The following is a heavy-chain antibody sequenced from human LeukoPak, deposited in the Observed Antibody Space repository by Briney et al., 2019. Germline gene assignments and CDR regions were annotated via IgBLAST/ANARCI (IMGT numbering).Heavy chain of an antibody. V-gene: IGHV1-8*01. CDR2: MNPNSGNT. Sequence: ASVKVSXKASGYTFTSYDINWVRQATGQGLEWMGWMNPNSGNTGYAQKFQGRVTMTRNTSISTAYMELSSLRSEDTAVYYCARIYGSGSYYNVYYFDYWGQGTLVTVSS. J-gene: IGHJ4*02. D-gene: IGHD3-10*01. CDR1: GYTFTSYD. CDR3: ARIYGSGSYYNVYYFDY.